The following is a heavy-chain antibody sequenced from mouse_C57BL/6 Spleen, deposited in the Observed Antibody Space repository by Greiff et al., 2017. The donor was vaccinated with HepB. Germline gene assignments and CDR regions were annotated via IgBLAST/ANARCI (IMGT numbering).Heavy chain of an antibody. CDR3: LYCSSYVRYFDV. V-gene: IGHV1-82*01. CDR2: IYPGDGDT. J-gene: IGHJ1*03. CDR1: GYAFSSSW. Sequence: QVQLQQSGPELVKPGASVKISCKASGYAFSSSWMNWVKQRPGKGLEWIGRIYPGDGDTNYNGKFKGKATLTADKSSSTAYMQLSSLTSEDSAVYFCLYCSSYVRYFDVWGTGTTVTVSS. D-gene: IGHD1-1*01.